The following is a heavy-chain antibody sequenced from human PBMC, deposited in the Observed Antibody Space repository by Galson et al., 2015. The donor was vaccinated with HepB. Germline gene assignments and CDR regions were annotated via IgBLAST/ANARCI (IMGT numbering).Heavy chain of an antibody. D-gene: IGHD6-19*01. CDR3: ARLLYSSGWYGTD. Sequence: ETLSLTCTVSGGSISSYYWSWIRQPPGKGLEWIGYIYYSGSTNYNPSLKSRVTISVDTSKNQFSLKLSSVTAADTALYYCARLLYSSGWYGTDWGQGTLVTVSS. CDR1: GGSISSYY. J-gene: IGHJ4*02. V-gene: IGHV4-59*08. CDR2: IYYSGST.